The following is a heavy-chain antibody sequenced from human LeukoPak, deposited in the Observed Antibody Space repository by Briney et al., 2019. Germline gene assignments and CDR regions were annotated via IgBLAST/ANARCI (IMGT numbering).Heavy chain of an antibody. CDR3: ARAYGSGPYNWFDP. V-gene: IGHV4-34*01. D-gene: IGHD3-10*01. CDR2: INHSGST. Sequence: ETLSLSCAVYGGSFSGYYWSWIRQPPGKGLEWIGEINHSGSTNYNPSLKSRVTISVDTSKNQFSLKLSSVTAADTAVYYCARAYGSGPYNWFDPWGQGTLVTVSS. J-gene: IGHJ5*02. CDR1: GGSFSGYY.